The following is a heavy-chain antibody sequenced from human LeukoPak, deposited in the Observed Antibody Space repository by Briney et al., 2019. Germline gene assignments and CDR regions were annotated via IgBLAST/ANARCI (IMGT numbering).Heavy chain of an antibody. V-gene: IGHV1-46*01. D-gene: IGHD1-7*01. CDR2: INPSGGST. J-gene: IGHJ4*02. CDR3: ARDIGGELRDC. Sequence: GASVKVSCKASGYTFTSYYMHWVRQAPGRGLGWRGVINPSGGSTSYAQKFQGRVTMTKDTSTSTVYMELSSLRAEDTAVYYCARDIGGELRDCWGQGTLVTVSS. CDR1: GYTFTSYY.